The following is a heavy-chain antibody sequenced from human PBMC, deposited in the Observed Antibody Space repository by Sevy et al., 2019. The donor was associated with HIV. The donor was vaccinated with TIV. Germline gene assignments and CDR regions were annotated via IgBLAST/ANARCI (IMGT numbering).Heavy chain of an antibody. D-gene: IGHD3-3*01. Sequence: GGSLRLSCAASGLTLSNAWMTWVRQAPGKGLEWVGRIKRKTDGGTTDYAAPVKGRFTISRDDSKNTLYLQMNSLKTEDTAVYYCTTKSDFWSGYQYFDLWGRGTLVTVSS. J-gene: IGHJ2*01. CDR3: TTKSDFWSGYQYFDL. CDR1: GLTLSNAW. V-gene: IGHV3-15*01. CDR2: IKRKTDGGTT.